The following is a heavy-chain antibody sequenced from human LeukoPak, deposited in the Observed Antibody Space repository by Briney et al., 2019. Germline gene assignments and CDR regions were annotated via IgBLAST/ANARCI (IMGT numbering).Heavy chain of an antibody. V-gene: IGHV4-59*08. CDR1: GGSISSDY. J-gene: IGHJ3*02. Sequence: SETLSLTCTVSGGSISSDYWSWIRQPPGKGLEWIGYIYYSGSTNYNPSLKSRVTISVDTSKNQFSLKLSSVTAADTAVYYCASSTYYYDSSDPPTAAFDIWGQGTMVTVSS. D-gene: IGHD3-22*01. CDR2: IYYSGST. CDR3: ASSTYYYDSSDPPTAAFDI.